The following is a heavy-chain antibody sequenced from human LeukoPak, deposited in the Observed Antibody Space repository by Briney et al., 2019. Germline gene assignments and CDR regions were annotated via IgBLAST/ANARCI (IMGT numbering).Heavy chain of an antibody. D-gene: IGHD3-3*01. Sequence: PSETLSLTCTVSGGSISSYYWSWIRQPPGKGLEWIGEINHSGSTNYNPSLKSRVTISVDTSKNQFSLKLSSVTAADTAVYYCARGTRITIFGVVIARGAFDIWGQGTMVTVSS. V-gene: IGHV4-34*01. CDR3: ARGTRITIFGVVIARGAFDI. CDR1: GGSISSYY. CDR2: INHSGST. J-gene: IGHJ3*02.